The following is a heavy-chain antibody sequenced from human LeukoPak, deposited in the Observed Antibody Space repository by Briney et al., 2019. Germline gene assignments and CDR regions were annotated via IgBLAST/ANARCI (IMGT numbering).Heavy chain of an antibody. V-gene: IGHV3-74*03. CDR2: ISGDATRI. D-gene: IGHD6-6*01. J-gene: IGHJ2*01. CDR3: ARDARRHGYFDL. Sequence: GGSLRLSCVASGFTFSDFWMHWFRQVPGKGLMWLARISGDATRITYADSVEGRFTISRDTAKKTLYLQMTHLKVDDTAMYFCARDARRHGYFDLWGRGTLVTVTS. CDR1: GFTFSDFW.